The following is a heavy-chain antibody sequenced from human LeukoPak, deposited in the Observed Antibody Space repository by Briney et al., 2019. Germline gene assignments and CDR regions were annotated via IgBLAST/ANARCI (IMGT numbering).Heavy chain of an antibody. V-gene: IGHV1-69*05. D-gene: IGHD2-21*01. CDR2: IIPIFGTA. Sequence: ASVKVSCKGSGGTFSSYAISWVRQAPGQGLEWMGGIIPIFGTANYAQKFQGRVTITTDESTSTAYMELSSLRSEDTAVYYCAREYCGGDCYPGLYYYYYMDVWGKGTTVTVSS. CDR3: AREYCGGDCYPGLYYYYYMDV. J-gene: IGHJ6*03. CDR1: GGTFSSYA.